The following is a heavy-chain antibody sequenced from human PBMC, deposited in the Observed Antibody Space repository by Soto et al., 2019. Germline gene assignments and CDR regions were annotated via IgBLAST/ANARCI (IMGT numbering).Heavy chain of an antibody. V-gene: IGHV3-23*01. CDR2: ISGSGGST. CDR1: GFTFSSYA. CDR3: AKAEEELYSNYALPYFDY. J-gene: IGHJ4*02. Sequence: GGSLSLSCAASGFTFSSYAMSWVRPAPGKGLEWVSAISGSGGSTYYADSVKGRFTISRDNSKNTLYLQMNSLRAEDTAVYYCAKAEEELYSNYALPYFDYWGQGTLVTVSS. D-gene: IGHD4-4*01.